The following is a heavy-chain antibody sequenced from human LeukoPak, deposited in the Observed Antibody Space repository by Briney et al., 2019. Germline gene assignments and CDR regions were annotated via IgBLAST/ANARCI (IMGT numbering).Heavy chain of an antibody. V-gene: IGHV3-48*03. CDR3: ASRPYGFLGPFDY. J-gene: IGHJ4*02. CDR2: ISSSGNTI. CDR1: GSTFSNFE. Sequence: GESLGLSCEAPGSTFSNFEMNWVRQAPGKGLEWISYISSSGNTIYYADSVKGRFTISRDNAKNSLYLQMKSLRAEDTAVYYCASRPYGFLGPFDYWGQGTLVTVSS. D-gene: IGHD3/OR15-3a*01.